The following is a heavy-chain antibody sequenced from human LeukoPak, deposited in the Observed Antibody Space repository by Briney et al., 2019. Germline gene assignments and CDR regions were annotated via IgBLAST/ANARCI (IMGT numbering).Heavy chain of an antibody. D-gene: IGHD3-10*01. V-gene: IGHV3-53*01. Sequence: GGSLRLSCAASGFTVSSNYMSWVRQAPGKGLEWISVIYSGGSTYYADSVKGRFTISRDNSKNTLYLQMNSLRAEDTAVYYCASGSGSYRTPYYYMDVWGKGTTVTVSS. CDR1: GFTVSSNY. J-gene: IGHJ6*03. CDR2: IYSGGST. CDR3: ASGSGSYRTPYYYMDV.